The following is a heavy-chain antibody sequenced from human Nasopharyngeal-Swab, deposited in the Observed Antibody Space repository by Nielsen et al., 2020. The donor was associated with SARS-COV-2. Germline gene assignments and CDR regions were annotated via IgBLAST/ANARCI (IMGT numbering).Heavy chain of an antibody. V-gene: IGHV6-1*01. J-gene: IGHJ6*03. CDR3: ARARGAYGDYYYYDYYTDV. D-gene: IGHD4-17*01. Sequence: SQTLSLTCAISGDCVSSSSAAWNWIRQSPSRGREWLGRTYYRSKWYNDYAVPVKSRITINPDTSKNQFSLHLNSVTPEDTAVYYCARARGAYGDYYYYDYYTDVWGKGTTVTVSS. CDR1: GDCVSSSSAA. CDR2: TYYRSKWYN.